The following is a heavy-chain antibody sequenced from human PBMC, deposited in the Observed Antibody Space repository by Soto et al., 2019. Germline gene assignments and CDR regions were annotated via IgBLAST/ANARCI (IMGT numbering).Heavy chain of an antibody. J-gene: IGHJ1*01. V-gene: IGHV3-23*01. CDR1: GFTFSGYA. CDR2: ISGSAAST. Sequence: GGSLRLSCAGSGFTFSGYAMSWVRQAPGKGLEWVSGISGSAASTYYADSVEGRFTISRDNSKNTLHLQMNSLRAEDTAVYYCAKSFTYDRTGSQFPPKYFQCWGQGTLVTVSS. CDR3: AKSFTYDRTGSQFPPKYFQC. D-gene: IGHD3-22*01.